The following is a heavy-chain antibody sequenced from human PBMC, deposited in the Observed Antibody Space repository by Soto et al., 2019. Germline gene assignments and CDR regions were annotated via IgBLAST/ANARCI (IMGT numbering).Heavy chain of an antibody. CDR1: GDSVTSHY. D-gene: IGHD2-15*01. CDR2: IFSNDEK. V-gene: IGHV2-26*01. Sequence: ETLFLTCSFSGDSVTSHYLTWIRQSPEKGLEWLAHIFSNDEKSYCTSLKSRLTISKDTSKSQVVLTMTNMDPVDTATYYCARMTLYCSGRSLCPFYGMDVWGQGTTVTVSS. CDR3: ARMTLYCSGRSLCPFYGMDV. J-gene: IGHJ6*02.